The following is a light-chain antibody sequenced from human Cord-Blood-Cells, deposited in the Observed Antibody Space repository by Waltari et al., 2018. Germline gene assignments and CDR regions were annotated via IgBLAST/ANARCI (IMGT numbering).Light chain of an antibody. V-gene: IGKV4-1*01. Sequence: DIVMTQSQDSLAVSLGERATINCKSSQSVLYSSNNKNYLAWYQQKPGQPPKLLSSWASTLESGVPDRFSGSGSGTDFTLTITSLQAEAVAVYYCQQYYSTPYNFGQGTKLEIK. J-gene: IGKJ2*01. CDR1: QSVLYSSNNKNY. CDR3: QQYYSTPYN. CDR2: WAS.